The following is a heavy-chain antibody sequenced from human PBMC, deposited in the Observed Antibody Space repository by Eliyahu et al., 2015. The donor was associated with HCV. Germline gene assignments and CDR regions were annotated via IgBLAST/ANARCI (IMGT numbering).Heavy chain of an antibody. CDR3: ARQAYCGGDCYTEYFQH. CDR2: VYPGDSDT. CDR1: GYSFTSYW. D-gene: IGHD2-21*02. Sequence: EVQLVQSGAEVKKPGASLKISCKGSGYSFTSYWIGGVXQMPGKGLEWMGXVYPGDSDTRYSPSFQGQVTISADKSISTAYLQWSSLKASDTAMYYCARQAYCGGDCYTEYFQHWGQGTLVTVSS. V-gene: IGHV5-51*01. J-gene: IGHJ1*01.